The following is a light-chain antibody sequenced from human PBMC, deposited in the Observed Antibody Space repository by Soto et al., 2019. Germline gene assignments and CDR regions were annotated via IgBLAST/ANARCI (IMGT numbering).Light chain of an antibody. CDR3: QQYNNWPPLT. CDR2: GAS. Sequence: EIVMTQSPATLSVSPGERATLSCRASQSVSSNLAWYQQKPGQAPRLLIYGASTRANGIPARFGGSGSGTEFTLTISSLQSEDFAVYYWQQYNNWPPLTFGGGTKVEIK. J-gene: IGKJ4*01. CDR1: QSVSSN. V-gene: IGKV3-15*01.